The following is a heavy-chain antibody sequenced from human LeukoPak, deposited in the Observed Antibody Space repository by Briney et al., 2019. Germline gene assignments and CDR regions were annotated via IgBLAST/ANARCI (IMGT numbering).Heavy chain of an antibody. CDR3: AGSGF. J-gene: IGHJ4*02. CDR2: IKQDGGEN. D-gene: IGHD6-25*01. Sequence: GGALRLSCAASGVTFNNYWMSWVRQARGKGLEWVATIKQDGGENHYVDPVTGRFTISRDNPENSLYLQMNTLTADDTAVYSCAGSGFWGQGTLVTVSS. V-gene: IGHV3-7*01. CDR1: GVTFNNYW.